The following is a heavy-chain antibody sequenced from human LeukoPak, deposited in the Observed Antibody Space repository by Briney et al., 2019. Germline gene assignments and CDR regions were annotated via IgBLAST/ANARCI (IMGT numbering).Heavy chain of an antibody. Sequence: GGSLRLSCAASGFTFSSYAMSWVRQAPGKGLEWVANIKQDGSEKYYVDSVKGRFTISRDNAKSSLYLQMNSLRAEDTAVYYCARDIGHYYGSGSLWGQGTWSPSPQ. V-gene: IGHV3-7*01. J-gene: IGHJ4*02. CDR2: IKQDGSEK. CDR1: GFTFSSYA. D-gene: IGHD3-10*01. CDR3: ARDIGHYYGSGSL.